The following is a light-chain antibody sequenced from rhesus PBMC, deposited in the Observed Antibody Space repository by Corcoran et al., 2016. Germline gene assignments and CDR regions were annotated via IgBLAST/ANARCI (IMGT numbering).Light chain of an antibody. CDR3: QQHNSHPRT. CDR1: QGISSY. Sequence: DIQMTQSPSSLSASVGDTVTITCRASQGISSYLNWFQQKQGKAPKLLIYAASSLQSGVPSRFSGSGSGTHFTLTISSLQPEDFAAYYCQQHNSHPRTFGQGTKVEIK. V-gene: IGKV1-28*03. J-gene: IGKJ1*01. CDR2: AAS.